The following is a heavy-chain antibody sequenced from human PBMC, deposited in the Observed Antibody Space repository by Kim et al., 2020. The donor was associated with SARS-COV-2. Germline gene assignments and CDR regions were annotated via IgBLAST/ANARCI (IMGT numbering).Heavy chain of an antibody. V-gene: IGHV4-31*03. J-gene: IGHJ4*02. CDR2: IYYSGST. CDR3: ARDRTDYYDSSGYYRYFDY. Sequence: SETLSLTCTVSGGSISSGGYYWSWIRQHPGKGLEWIGYIYYSGSTYYNPSLKSRVTISVDTSKNQFSLKLSSVTAADTAVYYCARDRTDYYDSSGYYRYFDYWGQGTLVTVSS. CDR1: GGSISSGGYY. D-gene: IGHD3-22*01.